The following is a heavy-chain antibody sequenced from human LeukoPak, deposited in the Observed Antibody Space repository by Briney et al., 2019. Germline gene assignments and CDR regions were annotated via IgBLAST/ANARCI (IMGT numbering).Heavy chain of an antibody. D-gene: IGHD6-13*01. Sequence: SETLSLTCTVSDGFISSDYGTWIRQPAGKGLEGIGRVYTRGSTNYNPSLKRRVTISVDTSKNQLSLNLTSVTAADTALYYCPRGSPWYDSWGQGILVTVSP. J-gene: IGHJ5*01. CDR2: VYTRGST. CDR3: PRGSPWYDS. CDR1: DGFISSDY. V-gene: IGHV4-4*07.